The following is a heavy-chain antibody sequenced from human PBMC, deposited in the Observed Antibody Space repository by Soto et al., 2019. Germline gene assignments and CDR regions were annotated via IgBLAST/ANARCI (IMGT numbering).Heavy chain of an antibody. D-gene: IGHD6-13*01. CDR2: ISSNGGST. Sequence: PGGSLRISCSASGFTFSSYAMHWVRQAPGKGLEYVSAISSNGGSTYYADSVKGRFTISRDNSKNTLYLQMSSLRAEDTAVYYCVKGIAAAGTGWFDPWGQGTLVTVSS. V-gene: IGHV3-64D*06. J-gene: IGHJ5*02. CDR1: GFTFSSYA. CDR3: VKGIAAAGTGWFDP.